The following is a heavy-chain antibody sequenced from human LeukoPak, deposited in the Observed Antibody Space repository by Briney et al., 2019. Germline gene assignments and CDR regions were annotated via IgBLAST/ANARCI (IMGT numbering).Heavy chain of an antibody. CDR1: GYTFSNYT. V-gene: IGHV7-4-1*02. CDR2: IDTNTGSP. J-gene: IGHJ4*02. D-gene: IGHD3-22*01. Sequence: ASVKVSCKASGYTFSNYTLNWVRQAPGQGLEWMGWIDTNTGSPTYAQGLTGQFVFSLDTSVSTAFLQINSLKAEDTALYYCVRGIDTTGYFNYWGQGTLVTVSS. CDR3: VRGIDTTGYFNY.